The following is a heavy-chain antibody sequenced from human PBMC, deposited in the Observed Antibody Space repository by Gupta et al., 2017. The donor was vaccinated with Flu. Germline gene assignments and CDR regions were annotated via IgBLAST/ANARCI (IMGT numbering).Heavy chain of an antibody. CDR2: INHSGRT. CDR1: GGSFSGYY. Sequence: QVQLQQWGAGLLKPSETLSLTCAVYGGSFSGYYWSWIRQPPEKGLEWIGEINHSGRTNYNPAFKSRVTISVDTSKNQFSLKLRSVTAAETAVYYFARVQALSGLNWFDPGFQGTLVAVSS. V-gene: IGHV4-34*01. CDR3: ARVQALSGLNWFDP. J-gene: IGHJ5*02. D-gene: IGHD6-19*01.